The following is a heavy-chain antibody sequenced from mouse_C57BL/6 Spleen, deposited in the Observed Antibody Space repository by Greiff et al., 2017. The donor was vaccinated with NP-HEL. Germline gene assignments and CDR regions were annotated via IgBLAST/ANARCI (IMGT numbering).Heavy chain of an antibody. CDR1: GFTFSDYG. D-gene: IGHD4-1*01. CDR2: ISSGSSTI. CDR3: APLGRAMDY. J-gene: IGHJ4*01. Sequence: EVKLMESGGGLVKPGGSLKLSCAASGFTFSDYGMHWVRQAPEKGLEWVAYISSGSSTIYYADTVKGRFTISRDNAKNTLFLQMTSLRSEDTAMYYCAPLGRAMDYWGQGTSVTVSS. V-gene: IGHV5-17*01.